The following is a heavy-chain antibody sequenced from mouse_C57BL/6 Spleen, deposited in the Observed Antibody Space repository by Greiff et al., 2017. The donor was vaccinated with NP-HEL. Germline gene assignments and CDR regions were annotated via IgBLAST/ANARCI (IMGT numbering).Heavy chain of an antibody. J-gene: IGHJ3*01. CDR3: AITTGEDWFAY. D-gene: IGHD1-2*01. CDR1: GYTFTDYY. CDR2: INPNNGGT. Sequence: VQLQQSGPELVKPGASVKISCKASGYTFTDYYMNWVKQSHGKSLEWIGDINPNNGGTSYNQKFKGKATLTVDKSSSTAYMELRSLTSEDSAVYYCAITTGEDWFAYWGQGTLVTVSA. V-gene: IGHV1-26*01.